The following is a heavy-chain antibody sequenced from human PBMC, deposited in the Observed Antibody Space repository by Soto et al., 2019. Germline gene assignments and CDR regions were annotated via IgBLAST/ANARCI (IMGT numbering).Heavy chain of an antibody. Sequence: ASVKVSCKTSNYNFTNYAITWVRQAPGKGLEWVGCISTYNGNTKSAQTLKGRVTMTTDTSTATDYMDLRALRSDETAIYYCARMTSSAADXWGQGALVTVSX. V-gene: IGHV1-18*01. CDR1: NYNFTNYA. J-gene: IGHJ5*02. CDR2: ISTYNGNT. D-gene: IGHD2-21*02. CDR3: ARMTSSAADX.